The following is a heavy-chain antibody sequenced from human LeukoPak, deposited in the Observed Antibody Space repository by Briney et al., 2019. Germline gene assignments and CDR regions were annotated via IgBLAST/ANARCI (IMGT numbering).Heavy chain of an antibody. CDR2: MNPNSGNT. Sequence: ASVTVSFKTSGYTFTSYDINWVRQATGQGLEWMGWMNPNSGNTGYAQKFQGRVTMSRNTSINTAYMELSSLRSEDTAVYYCARGPGYSSGWSTGMPKGWFDPWGQGTLVTVSS. CDR1: GYTFTSYD. V-gene: IGHV1-8*01. CDR3: ARGPGYSSGWSTGMPKGWFDP. J-gene: IGHJ5*02. D-gene: IGHD6-19*01.